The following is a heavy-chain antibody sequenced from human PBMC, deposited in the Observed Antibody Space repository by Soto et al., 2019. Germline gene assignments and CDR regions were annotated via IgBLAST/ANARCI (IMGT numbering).Heavy chain of an antibody. J-gene: IGHJ2*01. CDR1: RFSFSSYE. Sequence: EVQLLESGGGLVQPGGSLRLSCVASRFSFSSYEMSWVRQAAGKGLEWVSRVSLTGDRTNYAGSVKGRFTVSRDNFKNTLYLQLNGLTADDTAVHYCAKVAGGLGYFDLWGRGTLVTVSS. CDR2: VSLTGDRT. CDR3: AKVAGGLGYFDL. D-gene: IGHD3-16*01. V-gene: IGHV3-23*01.